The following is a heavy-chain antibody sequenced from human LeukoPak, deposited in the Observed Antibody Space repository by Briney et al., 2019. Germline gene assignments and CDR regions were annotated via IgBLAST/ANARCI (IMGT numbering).Heavy chain of an antibody. Sequence: SETLSLTCTVSGYSISSGYYWGWIRQPPGKGLEWIESIDHSGSTNDNPSLKSRVTVSVDTSKNQFSLKLSSVTAADTAVYYCARVPHCTSTSCYVGGYHMDVWGKGTTVTVSS. V-gene: IGHV4-38-2*02. CDR3: ARVPHCTSTSCYVGGYHMDV. D-gene: IGHD2-2*01. CDR2: IDHSGST. J-gene: IGHJ6*03. CDR1: GYSISSGYY.